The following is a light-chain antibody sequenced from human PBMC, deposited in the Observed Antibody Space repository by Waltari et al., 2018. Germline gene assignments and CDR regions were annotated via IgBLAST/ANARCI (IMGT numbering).Light chain of an antibody. Sequence: EIVLTQSPGTLSLSPGERATLSCWASRSVGGTLAWYQQKPGQAPRLLIYGASSRATGIPDRFSGSGSGTEFSLTISRLEPEDFAVYYCQHYVRLPATFGQGTKVEIK. V-gene: IGKV3-20*01. CDR3: QHYVRLPAT. CDR2: GAS. CDR1: RSVGGT. J-gene: IGKJ1*01.